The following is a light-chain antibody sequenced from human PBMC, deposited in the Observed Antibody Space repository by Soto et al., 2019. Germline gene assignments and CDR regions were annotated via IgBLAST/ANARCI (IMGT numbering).Light chain of an antibody. Sequence: EIMMTQSPATLSLSPGERATLSCRASQSVSGNLAWYQQKPGQAPRLLIHGASTRATGIPARFSGGGSGTEVTLISSRLQSEDFAVFYCQQYNRSPLTFGGGSKVEIK. J-gene: IGKJ4*01. V-gene: IGKV3-15*01. CDR2: GAS. CDR3: QQYNRSPLT. CDR1: QSVSGN.